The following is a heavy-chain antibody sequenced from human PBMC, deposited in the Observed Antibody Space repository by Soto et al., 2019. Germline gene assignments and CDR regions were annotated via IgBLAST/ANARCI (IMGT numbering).Heavy chain of an antibody. CDR2: SRGKAQGYTT. D-gene: IGHD3-22*01. Sequence: EVQLVEAGGGLVQPGGPLRLSCAASGFTLSDHYIDWVRQAPGKGLEWVGRSRGKAQGYTTEYAASVKGRFFTSRVDLKKSVYMQMNSLKTEDTAVYYCVRATYFSDSIGYTRCFNYWGQGTLVTVSS. V-gene: IGHV3-72*01. CDR3: VRATYFSDSIGYTRCFNY. CDR1: GFTLSDHY. J-gene: IGHJ4*02.